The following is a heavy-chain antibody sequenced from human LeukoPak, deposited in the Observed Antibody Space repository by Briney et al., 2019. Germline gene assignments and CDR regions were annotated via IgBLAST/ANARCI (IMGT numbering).Heavy chain of an antibody. CDR2: ISSSGDTI. J-gene: IGHJ6*04. V-gene: IGHV3-48*03. CDR1: GFTFSSYE. CDR3: AELGITMIGGV. Sequence: PGGSLRLSCAASGFTFSSYEMNWVRQAPGKGLECISYISSSGDTIYYADSVKGRFTISRDNAKTSLYLQMNSLRAEDTAVYYCAELGITMIGGVWGKGTTVTISS. D-gene: IGHD3-10*02.